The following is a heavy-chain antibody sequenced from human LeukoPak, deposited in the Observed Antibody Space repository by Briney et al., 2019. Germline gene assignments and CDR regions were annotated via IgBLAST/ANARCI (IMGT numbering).Heavy chain of an antibody. V-gene: IGHV3-48*03. CDR3: ARDRDSSSLQEYYYGMVV. CDR1: GFTFSSYE. J-gene: IGHJ6*02. CDR2: ISSSGDII. D-gene: IGHD6-6*01. Sequence: PGGSLRLSCAASGFTFSSYEMNWVRQAPGKGLEWVSYISSSGDIIYYADSVKGRFTISRDNAKNSLYLQMNSLRAEDTAIYYCARDRDSSSLQEYYYGMVVWGQGTTATVSS.